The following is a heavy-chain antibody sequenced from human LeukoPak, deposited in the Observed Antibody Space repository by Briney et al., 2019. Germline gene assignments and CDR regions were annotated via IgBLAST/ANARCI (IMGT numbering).Heavy chain of an antibody. Sequence: GSLRLSCAASGFTFSSYAMHWVRQAPGKGLEWVAVISYDGSNKYYADSVKGRFTISRDNAKESLYLHLNSLRVEDSAVYYCARGTLEWAPIDGFDIWGQGTMVTVSS. V-gene: IGHV3-30*04. CDR1: GFTFSSYA. CDR2: ISYDGSNK. CDR3: ARGTLEWAPIDGFDI. D-gene: IGHD3-3*01. J-gene: IGHJ3*02.